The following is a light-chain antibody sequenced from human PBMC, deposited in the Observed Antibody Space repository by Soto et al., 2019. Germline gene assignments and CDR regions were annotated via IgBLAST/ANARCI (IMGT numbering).Light chain of an antibody. CDR2: DVT. CDR1: SYDVGDYNH. Sequence: QSVLTQPASVSGSPGQSITISCTGTSYDVGDYNHASWYQQNPGKAPKLMIYDVTNQPSGVSNRFSGSKSGNTASLTISGLQAEDEADHYCSSYTISNTYVFGTGTKVTVL. J-gene: IGLJ1*01. CDR3: SSYTISNTYV. V-gene: IGLV2-14*01.